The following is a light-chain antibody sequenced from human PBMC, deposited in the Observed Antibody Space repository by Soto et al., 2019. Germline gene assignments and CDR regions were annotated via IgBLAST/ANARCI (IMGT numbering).Light chain of an antibody. J-gene: IGLJ1*01. Sequence: QSALIQPRSVSGSPGQTVTISCTGTSSDVGVYKYVSWYRQHPGKAPKLMIYDVITRPSGVPDRFSGSKSGNSASLTISGLQAEDDAYYYRCSDAGHCAFVFGAGTKLTVL. CDR3: CSDAGHCAFV. CDR2: DVI. V-gene: IGLV2-11*01. CDR1: SSDVGVYKY.